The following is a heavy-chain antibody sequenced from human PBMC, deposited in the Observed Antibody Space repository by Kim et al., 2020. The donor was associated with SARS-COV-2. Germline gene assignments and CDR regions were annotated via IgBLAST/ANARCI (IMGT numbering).Heavy chain of an antibody. CDR1: GGTFSSYA. Sequence: SVKVSCKASGGTFSSYAISWVRQAPGQGLEWMGGIIPIFGTANYAQKFQGRVTITADESTSTAYMELSSLRSEDTAVYYCARPSYCSSTSCYKDAFDIWGQGTMVTVSS. D-gene: IGHD2-2*02. CDR3: ARPSYCSSTSCYKDAFDI. J-gene: IGHJ3*02. CDR2: IIPIFGTA. V-gene: IGHV1-69*13.